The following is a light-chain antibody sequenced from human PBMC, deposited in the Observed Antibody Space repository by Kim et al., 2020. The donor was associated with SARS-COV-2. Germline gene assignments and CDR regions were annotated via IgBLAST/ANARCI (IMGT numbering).Light chain of an antibody. CDR3: VLYMGSGIKV. CDR2: STN. J-gene: IGLJ3*02. CDR1: SGSVSTTSS. V-gene: IGLV8-61*01. Sequence: GASVPLPCALASGSVSTTSSPSWYQQTPGQAPRTLIYSTNTRSSGVPDRFSGSILGNKAALTITGAQADDESDYYCVLYMGSGIKVFGGGTKLTVL.